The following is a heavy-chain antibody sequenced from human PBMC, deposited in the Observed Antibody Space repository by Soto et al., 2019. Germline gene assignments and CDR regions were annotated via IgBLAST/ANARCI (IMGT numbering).Heavy chain of an antibody. D-gene: IGHD2-21*02. J-gene: IGHJ3*02. CDR3: ARDGAYCGGDCSDAFDI. CDR2: IIPIFGTA. CDR1: GGTFSSYA. V-gene: IGHV1-69*05. Sequence: QVQLVQSGAEVKKPGSSVKVSCKASGGTFSSYAISWVRQAPGQGLEWMGGIIPIFGTANYAQKFQGRVTITSDDSTSTAYMELSSLRSEDKAVYYCARDGAYCGGDCSDAFDIWGQGTMVTVSS.